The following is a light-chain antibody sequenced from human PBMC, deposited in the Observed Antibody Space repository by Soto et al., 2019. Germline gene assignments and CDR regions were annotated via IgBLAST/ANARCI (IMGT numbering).Light chain of an antibody. CDR2: TAS. J-gene: IGKJ3*01. CDR1: QSISNR. Sequence: DIQMTQSPPSLSAYVGDRVTITCRASQSISNRLNWYQQQPGKAPKLLIYTASTLEGGVPSRFSGSGSVTDFTLTINSLQPEDFATYYCQQSYTVPITFGPGTTVDIK. CDR3: QQSYTVPIT. V-gene: IGKV1-39*01.